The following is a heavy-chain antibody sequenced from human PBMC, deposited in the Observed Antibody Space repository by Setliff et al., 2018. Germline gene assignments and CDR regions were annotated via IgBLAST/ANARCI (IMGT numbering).Heavy chain of an antibody. V-gene: IGHV4-61*05. CDR1: GGSIAGSTYY. CDR2: IYYSGST. J-gene: IGHJ4*02. CDR3: ARAPGDYDSSGYYSFDY. Sequence: PSETLSLTCTVSGGSIAGSTYYWGWIRQPPGKGLEWIGYIYYSGSTNYNPSLKSRVTISVDTSKNQFSLKLSSVTAADTAVYYCARAPGDYDSSGYYSFDYWGQGTLVTVSS. D-gene: IGHD3-22*01.